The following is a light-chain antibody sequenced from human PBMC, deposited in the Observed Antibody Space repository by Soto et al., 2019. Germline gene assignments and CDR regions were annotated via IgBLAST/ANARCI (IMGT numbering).Light chain of an antibody. CDR1: SSDVGDYEH. V-gene: IGLV2-18*01. CDR2: DVT. J-gene: IGLJ3*02. Sequence: QSVLTQPPSVSGSPGQSVTISCTVTSSDVGDYEHVSWYQQAPGTAPKLIIFDVTNRPSGVPDRFSGSKSSNTPSLTIFGLQAEDEADYYCSLYTSSSTWVFGGGTKLTVL. CDR3: SLYTSSSTWV.